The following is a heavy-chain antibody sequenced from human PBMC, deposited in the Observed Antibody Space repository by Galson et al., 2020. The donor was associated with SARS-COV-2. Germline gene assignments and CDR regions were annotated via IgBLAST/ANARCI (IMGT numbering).Heavy chain of an antibody. Sequence: SQTLSLTCTVSNYSISSGYYWAWIRQPPGKGLEWIGSVFHSGNSHHNPSLKSRVTMSVDTSQNQFSLTLKSVIAADSATYYCARVWSTVTTYYYFDFWGQGTLVTVSS. J-gene: IGHJ4*02. D-gene: IGHD4-4*01. CDR1: NYSISSGYY. CDR3: ARVWSTVTTYYYFDF. CDR2: VFHSGNS. V-gene: IGHV4-38-2*02.